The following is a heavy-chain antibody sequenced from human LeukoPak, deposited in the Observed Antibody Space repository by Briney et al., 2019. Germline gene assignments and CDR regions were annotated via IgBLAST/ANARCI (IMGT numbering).Heavy chain of an antibody. CDR2: INKDGSER. CDR3: ARPMGYCSSTGGSCFPADY. CDR1: GFTFSSYW. D-gene: IGHD2-2*01. J-gene: IGHJ4*02. Sequence: GGSLRLSCAASGFTFSSYWMSWVRQAPGKGLEWVAHINKDGSERSYVVSVKGRFTISRDNAKNSLYLQMNSLRVEDTAVYYCARPMGYCSSTGGSCFPADYWGQGTLVTVSS. V-gene: IGHV3-7*01.